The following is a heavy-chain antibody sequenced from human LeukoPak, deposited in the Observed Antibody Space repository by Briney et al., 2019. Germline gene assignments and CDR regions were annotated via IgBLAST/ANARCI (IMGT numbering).Heavy chain of an antibody. CDR2: INPNSGGT. CDR1: GYTFTGYY. J-gene: IGHJ5*02. CDR3: ARGGGYYYGSGSYYRGNWFDP. Sequence: ASVKVSCKASGYTFTGYYIHWVRQAPGQGLEWMGWINPNSGGTNYAQKFQGRVTMTRDTSISTAYMELSRLRSDDTAVYYCARGGGYYYGSGSYYRGNWFDPWGQGTLVTVSS. D-gene: IGHD3-10*01. V-gene: IGHV1-2*02.